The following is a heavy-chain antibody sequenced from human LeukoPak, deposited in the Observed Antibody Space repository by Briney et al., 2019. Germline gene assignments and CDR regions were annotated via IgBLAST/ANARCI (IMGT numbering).Heavy chain of an antibody. CDR3: ARQRAFDI. V-gene: IGHV3-66*04. J-gene: IGHJ3*02. CDR1: RLTVSSNY. CDR2: IYSGGST. Sequence: QPGGSLRLSCAASRLTVSSNYMNWVRQAPGKGLEWVSVIYSGGSTYYADSVKGRFTISRDDSKNTIYLQMKSLRAEDTALYYCARQRAFDIWGQGTMVTVSS.